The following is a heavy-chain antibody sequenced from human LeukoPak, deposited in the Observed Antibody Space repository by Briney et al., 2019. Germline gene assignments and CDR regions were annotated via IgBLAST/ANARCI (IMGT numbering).Heavy chain of an antibody. V-gene: IGHV3-48*03. CDR1: GFTFSSFE. J-gene: IGHJ4*02. CDR2: ISSSGSMI. CDR3: ARVRGFMDC. D-gene: IGHD3-16*01. Sequence: PGGSLRLSCAASGFTFSSFEINWVRQAPGKGLEWVSYISSSGSMIYYADSVKGRFTISRDNAKNSLYLQMNSLRAEDTAFYYCARVRGFMDCWGQGTLVTVSS.